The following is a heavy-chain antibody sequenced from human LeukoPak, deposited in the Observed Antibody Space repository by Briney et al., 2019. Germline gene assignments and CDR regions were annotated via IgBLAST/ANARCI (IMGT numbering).Heavy chain of an antibody. CDR1: GGSISSSSYS. Sequence: SETLSLTCTVSGGSISSSSYSWGWIRQPPGKGLEWIGTIYYSGSTYYNPSLKSRVTMSKDTSKNQFSLNLSSVTAADTAVYYCARYASSGYYRYYFDYWGQGTLVTVSS. CDR2: IYYSGST. V-gene: IGHV4-39*01. CDR3: ARYASSGYYRYYFDY. D-gene: IGHD3-22*01. J-gene: IGHJ4*02.